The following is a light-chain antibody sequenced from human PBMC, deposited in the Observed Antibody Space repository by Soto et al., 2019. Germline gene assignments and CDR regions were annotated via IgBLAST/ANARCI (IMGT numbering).Light chain of an antibody. V-gene: IGKV1-12*01. CDR3: QQANSFPWA. CDR1: QGINSG. CDR2: GAT. Sequence: DLLMTQSPSSESAPLGHTATITCRASQGINSGLAWYQQKPGKAPKLLIYGATSLQRGVPSRFSGSGSGTDFTLTINTLQPEDFATYYCQQANSFPWAFGQGTKV. J-gene: IGKJ1*01.